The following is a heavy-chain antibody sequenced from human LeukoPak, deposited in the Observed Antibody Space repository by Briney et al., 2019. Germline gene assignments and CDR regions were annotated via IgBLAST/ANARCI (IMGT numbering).Heavy chain of an antibody. J-gene: IGHJ4*02. CDR3: ARDQNY. V-gene: IGHV4-31*03. CDR1: AGSISSVRYY. Sequence: SVTLSFTCTVSAGSISSVRYYWRWIRQHLGKGLEWIGYIYYSGSTYYNPSLKSRVTISVDTSKNQFSLKLSSVTAADTAVYYCARDQNYWGQGTLVTVSS. CDR2: IYYSGST.